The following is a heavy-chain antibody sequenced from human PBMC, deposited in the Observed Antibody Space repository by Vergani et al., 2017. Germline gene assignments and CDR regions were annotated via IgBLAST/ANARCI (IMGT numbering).Heavy chain of an antibody. D-gene: IGHD3-10*01. CDR2: IYYSGST. Sequence: QVQLQESGPGLVKPSQTLSLTCTVSGGSISSGGYYWSWIRQHQGKGLEWIGYIYYSGSTYYNPSLKSRVTISVETSKNQFSRKLSSVTAADTAVYYCARNGKYYGSGSQGLVDYWGQGTLVTVSS. V-gene: IGHV4-31*03. CDR3: ARNGKYYGSGSQGLVDY. CDR1: GGSISSGGYY. J-gene: IGHJ4*02.